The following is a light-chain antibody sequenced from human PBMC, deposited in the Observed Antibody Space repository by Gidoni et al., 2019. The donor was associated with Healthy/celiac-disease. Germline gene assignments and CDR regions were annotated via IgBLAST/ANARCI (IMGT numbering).Light chain of an antibody. J-gene: IGKJ3*01. CDR2: DAS. V-gene: IGKV1-33*01. CDR3: QQYDNRPT. CDR1: QDISNY. Sequence: DIQMTQSPSSLSASVGDRVTITCQASQDISNYLNWYQQKPGKAPKLLIYDASNLETGVPSRFSGSGSGTDFTFTISSLQPEDIATYYCQQYDNRPTFGPXTKVDIK.